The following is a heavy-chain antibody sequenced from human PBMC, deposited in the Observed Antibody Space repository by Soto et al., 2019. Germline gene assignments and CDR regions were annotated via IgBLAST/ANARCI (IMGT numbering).Heavy chain of an antibody. J-gene: IGHJ6*02. CDR3: ARDPRPPSGWLGFWEYGMDV. V-gene: IGHV1-2*02. CDR2: VNPDNGGT. D-gene: IGHD3-3*01. Sequence: QVHLVQSGAEVKRPGASVKVSCKASGYTFTGNYIHWVRQAPGQGLEWMGWVNPDNGGTTSAEKFQGRVTMTMDTSVTTAYMELYRLTSDDTAVYYCARDPRPPSGWLGFWEYGMDVWGQGTTVTVSS. CDR1: GYTFTGNY.